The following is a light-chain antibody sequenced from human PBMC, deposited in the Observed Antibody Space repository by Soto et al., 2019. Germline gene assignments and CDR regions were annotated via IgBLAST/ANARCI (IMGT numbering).Light chain of an antibody. CDR1: QSISSW. CDR2: KAS. V-gene: IGKV1-5*03. Sequence: DIQMTQSPSTLSASVGDRVIITCRASQSISSWLAWYQQKPGKAPNLLIYKASTLKSGVPSRFSGSGSGTEFTLTISSLQPDDFVTYYCQQYDNDSWTFGQGTKVEIK. CDR3: QQYDNDSWT. J-gene: IGKJ1*01.